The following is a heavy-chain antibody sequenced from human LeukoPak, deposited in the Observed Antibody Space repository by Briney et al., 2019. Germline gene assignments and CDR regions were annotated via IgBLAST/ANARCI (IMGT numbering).Heavy chain of an antibody. V-gene: IGHV2-70*11. CDR3: ARITVRGVIHAFDI. D-gene: IGHD3-10*01. J-gene: IGHJ3*02. Sequence: SGPALVKPTQTLTLTCTFSGFSLSTSGMCVSWIRQPPGKALEWLARIDWDDDKYYSTSLKTRLTISKDTSKNQVVLTMTNMDPVDTATYYCARITVRGVIHAFDIWGQGTMVTVSS. CDR2: IDWDDDK. CDR1: GFSLSTSGMC.